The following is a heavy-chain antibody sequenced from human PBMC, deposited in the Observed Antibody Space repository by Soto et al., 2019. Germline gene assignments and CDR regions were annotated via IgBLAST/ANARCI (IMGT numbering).Heavy chain of an antibody. Sequence: VSVKVSCKASGYTFTSYAMHWVRQAPGQRLEWMGWINAGNGNTKYSQKFQGRVTITRDTSASTAYMELSSLRSEDTAVYYCARVPKQGYYYYYYMDVWGKGTTVTVSS. CDR3: ARVPKQGYYYYYYMDV. CDR1: GYTFTSYA. J-gene: IGHJ6*03. CDR2: INAGNGNT. V-gene: IGHV1-3*01.